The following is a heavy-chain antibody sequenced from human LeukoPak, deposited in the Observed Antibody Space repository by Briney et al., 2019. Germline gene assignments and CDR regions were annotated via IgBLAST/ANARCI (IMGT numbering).Heavy chain of an antibody. D-gene: IGHD1-1*01. CDR3: AREGLERIFHFDY. CDR2: ITGNGFET. Sequence: GRSLRLSCAASGFTFDSHAMAWVRQAPGAGLGWVSGITGNGFETFYADHVRGRFTIPRDNSKNTLYLQMNSLRAEDTALYYCAREGLERIFHFDYWGQGTLVTVSS. J-gene: IGHJ4*02. CDR1: GFTFDSHA. V-gene: IGHV3-23*01.